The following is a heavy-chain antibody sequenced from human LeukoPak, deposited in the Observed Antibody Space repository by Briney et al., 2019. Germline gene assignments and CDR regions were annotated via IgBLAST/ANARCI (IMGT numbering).Heavy chain of an antibody. D-gene: IGHD3-10*01. V-gene: IGHV3-21*01. J-gene: IGHJ5*01. CDR2: ISSSSSYI. CDR3: ARAYGSGVDEFDS. CDR1: GFTFSSYS. Sequence: GGSLRLSCAASGFTFSSYSMNWVRQAPGKGLEWVSSISSSSSYIYYADSVKGRFTISRDNAKNSLYLQMNSLRAEDTAVYYCARAYGSGVDEFDSWGQGTLVTVSS.